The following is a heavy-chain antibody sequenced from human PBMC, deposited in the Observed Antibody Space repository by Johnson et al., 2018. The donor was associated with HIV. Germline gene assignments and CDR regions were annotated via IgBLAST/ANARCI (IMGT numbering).Heavy chain of an antibody. V-gene: IGHV3-33*03. D-gene: IGHD1-26*01. CDR3: AKSGYSGSYDRMGAFDI. J-gene: IGHJ3*02. Sequence: QMQLVESGGGVVQPGRSLRLSCAASGFTFSSYGMHWVRQAPGKGLEWVAVIWYDGSNKYYADSVKGRFTISRDKSKNTLYLQMNSLRAEDTAVYYCAKSGYSGSYDRMGAFDIWGQGTLVTVSS. CDR1: GFTFSSYG. CDR2: IWYDGSNK.